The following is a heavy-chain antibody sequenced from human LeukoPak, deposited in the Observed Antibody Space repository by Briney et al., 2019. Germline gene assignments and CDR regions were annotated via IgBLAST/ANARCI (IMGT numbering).Heavy chain of an antibody. J-gene: IGHJ4*02. D-gene: IGHD6-19*01. CDR1: GFTFSSYW. CDR2: IKQDGSEK. CDR3: ARALGIAVAGTFDY. V-gene: IGHV3-7*01. Sequence: GGSLRLSCAASGFTFSSYWMSWVRQAPGKGLEWVANIKQDGSEKNYVDCVKGRFTISRDNAKNSLYLQMNSLRAEDTAVYYCARALGIAVAGTFDYWGRGTLVTVSS.